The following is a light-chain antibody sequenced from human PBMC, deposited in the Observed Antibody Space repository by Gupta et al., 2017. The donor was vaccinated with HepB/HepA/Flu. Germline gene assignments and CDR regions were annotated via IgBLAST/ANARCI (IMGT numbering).Light chain of an antibody. CDR3: QQYYSTPWT. CDR1: SVLYSSNNKNY. Sequence: SVLYSSNNKNYLAWYQQKPGQPPKLLIYWASTRESGVPDQFSGSGSGTDFTLTISSLQAEDVAVYYCQQYYSTPWTFGQGTKVEIK. V-gene: IGKV4-1*01. CDR2: WAS. J-gene: IGKJ1*01.